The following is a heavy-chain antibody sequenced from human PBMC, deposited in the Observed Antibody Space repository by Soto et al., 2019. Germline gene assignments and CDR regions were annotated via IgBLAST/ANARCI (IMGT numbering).Heavy chain of an antibody. V-gene: IGHV3-74*01. CDR2: IYNDGTYS. CDR1: GFIFKMYW. D-gene: IGHD3-9*01. Sequence: GGSLRLSCAASGFIFKMYWMHWVRQSPGKGLVWISRIYNDGTYSDYADSVRGRFTISRDNVNDTLYLQMNNLRAEDSGLYYCTRGPRPISTGTVAYWGQGTQVTVSS. J-gene: IGHJ4*02. CDR3: TRGPRPISTGTVAY.